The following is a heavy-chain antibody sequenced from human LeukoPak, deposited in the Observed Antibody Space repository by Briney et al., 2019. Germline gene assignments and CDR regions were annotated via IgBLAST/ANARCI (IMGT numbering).Heavy chain of an antibody. V-gene: IGHV3-23*01. J-gene: IGHJ4*02. CDR1: GFTFSSYA. Sequence: GGSLRLSCAASGFTFSSYAMSWVRQAPGKGLEWVSAISGSGGSTYYADSVKGRFTISRDNSKNTLYLQMNSQRAEDTAVYYCAKDGGSSGWSDFDYWGQGTLVTVSS. D-gene: IGHD6-19*01. CDR2: ISGSGGST. CDR3: AKDGGSSGWSDFDY.